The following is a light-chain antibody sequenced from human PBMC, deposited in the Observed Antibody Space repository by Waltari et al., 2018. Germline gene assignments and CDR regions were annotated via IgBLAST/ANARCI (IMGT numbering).Light chain of an antibody. J-gene: IGKJ4*01. CDR2: KAS. V-gene: IGKV1-5*03. Sequence: IQMTQSPSTLSASVGDRVLFSCRASQGISKWLDWYQQKPGKAPKILIYKASTLERGGPSRFSGSGSGTEFTLTISSMQPEDFATYYCQQYNSYSLLSFGGGTKVEIK. CDR3: QQYNSYSLLS. CDR1: QGISKW.